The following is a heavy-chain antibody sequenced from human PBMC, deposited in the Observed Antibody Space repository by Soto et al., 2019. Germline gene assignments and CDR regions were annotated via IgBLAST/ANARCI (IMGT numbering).Heavy chain of an antibody. CDR3: AKDLVVATTRGVFDY. D-gene: IGHD5-12*01. CDR2: ISYDGSNK. CDR1: GFTFSSYG. V-gene: IGHV3-30*18. J-gene: IGHJ4*02. Sequence: GGSLRLSCAASGFTFSSYGMHWVRQAPGKGLEWVAVISYDGSNKYYADSVKGRFTISRDNSKNTLYLQMNSLRAEDTAVYYCAKDLVVATTRGVFDYWGQGTLVTVSS.